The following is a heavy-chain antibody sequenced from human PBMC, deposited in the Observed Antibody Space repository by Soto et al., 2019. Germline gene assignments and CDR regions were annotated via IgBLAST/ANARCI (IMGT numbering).Heavy chain of an antibody. CDR1: GFTFSSYS. V-gene: IGHV3-21*04. Sequence: GGSLRLSCAASGFTFSSYSMNWVRQAPGRGLEWVSCIRNDGSETYSVDSVRGRFTSSRDNAENSVDLQMHSLRADDTAVYFCAKGYGYYFDSWGQGTQVTVSS. J-gene: IGHJ4*02. D-gene: IGHD5-18*01. CDR2: IRNDGSET. CDR3: AKGYGYYFDS.